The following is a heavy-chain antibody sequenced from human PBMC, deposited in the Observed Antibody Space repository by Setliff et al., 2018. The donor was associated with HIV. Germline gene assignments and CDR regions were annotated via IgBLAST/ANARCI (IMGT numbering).Heavy chain of an antibody. J-gene: IGHJ6*03. CDR1: GFTFSAHC. CDR3: VRDLAVMNMVRGVIDHKYYMDV. V-gene: IGHV3-72*01. D-gene: IGHD3-10*01. Sequence: PGGSLRLSCALSGFTFSAHCMDWVRQAPGKGLEWVARSRNKANRYSTEYAASVKGRFIISRDESENSLFLQMNSLKTEDTAVYYCVRDLAVMNMVRGVIDHKYYMDVWGKGTTVTVSS. CDR2: SRNKANRYST.